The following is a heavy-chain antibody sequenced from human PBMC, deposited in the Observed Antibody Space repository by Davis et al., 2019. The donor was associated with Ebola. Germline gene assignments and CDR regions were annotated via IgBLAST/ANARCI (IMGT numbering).Heavy chain of an antibody. CDR2: ISSGGHDT. J-gene: IGHJ2*01. CDR1: GFTFSRHS. CDR3: AKDAEDGSGNWFFDF. Sequence: GESLKISCGASGFTFSRHSMNWVRQAPGKGLEWIAFISSGGHDTYYADSVRGRFTISRDNAKNLLYLQLNSLRDADTALYYCAKDAEDGSGNWFFDFRGRGALVTVSS. V-gene: IGHV3-48*02. D-gene: IGHD5-24*01.